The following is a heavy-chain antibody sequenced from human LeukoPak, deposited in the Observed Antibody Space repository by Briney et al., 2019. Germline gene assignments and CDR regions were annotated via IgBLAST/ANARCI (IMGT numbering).Heavy chain of an antibody. V-gene: IGHV1-69*13. Sequence: SVKVSCKASGYTFTGYYMHWVRQAPGQGLEWMGGIIPIFGTTIYAQNFQGRVTITADESTSTAYMELTSLRFEDTAVYYCARKPHSITWFGQNWFDPWGQGTLVTVSS. J-gene: IGHJ5*02. CDR2: IIPIFGTT. CDR1: GYTFTGYY. CDR3: ARKPHSITWFGQNWFDP. D-gene: IGHD6-13*01.